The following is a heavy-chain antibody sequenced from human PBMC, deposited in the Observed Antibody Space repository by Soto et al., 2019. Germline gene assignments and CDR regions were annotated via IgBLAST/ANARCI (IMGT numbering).Heavy chain of an antibody. Sequence: GGSLRLSCAASGISTSLYWMGWVRQAPGRGLEWVASIKNDGTEKYYMDSLKGRFTISRDNARNSLYPQMNSLRAEDTAVYFCVTGYHSDYWGQGTLVTVSS. V-gene: IGHV3-7*03. D-gene: IGHD5-18*01. J-gene: IGHJ4*02. CDR1: GISTSLYW. CDR2: IKNDGTEK. CDR3: VTGYHSDY.